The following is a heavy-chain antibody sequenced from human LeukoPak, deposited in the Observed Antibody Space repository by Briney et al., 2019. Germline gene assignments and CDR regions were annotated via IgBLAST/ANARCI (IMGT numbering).Heavy chain of an antibody. CDR2: IKRDGSEK. CDR1: GFTFSSYW. D-gene: IGHD3-10*01. J-gene: IGHJ3*02. V-gene: IGHV3-7*05. Sequence: PGGSLRLSCAASGFTFSSYWMSWVRQAPGKGLEWVANIKRDGSEKYYVDSVKGRFTISRGNAENSLYLQMNSLRAEDTAVYYCARARDYGSGKANASDIWGQGTMVTVSS. CDR3: ARARDYGSGKANASDI.